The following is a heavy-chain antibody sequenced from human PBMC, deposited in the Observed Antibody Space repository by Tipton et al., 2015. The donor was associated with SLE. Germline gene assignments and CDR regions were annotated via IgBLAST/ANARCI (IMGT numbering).Heavy chain of an antibody. V-gene: IGHV4-39*01. CDR3: ARVNPGAGDAFDI. Sequence: TLSLTCTVSGGSLSSGTYYWVWIRQPPGKGLEWIGSIFYSGNTYYNPSLKSRVSISVDTSKNQFSLKLSSVTAADTAVYYCARVNPGAGDAFDIWGQGTMVTVSS. CDR2: IFYSGNT. D-gene: IGHD6-19*01. CDR1: GGSLSSGTYY. J-gene: IGHJ3*02.